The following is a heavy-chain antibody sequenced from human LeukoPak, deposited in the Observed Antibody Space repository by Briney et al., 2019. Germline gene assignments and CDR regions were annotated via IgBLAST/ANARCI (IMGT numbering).Heavy chain of an antibody. CDR1: GYTFTGYY. J-gene: IGHJ4*02. V-gene: IGHV1-2*02. CDR3: AKDKLVVVVAKDYFDY. D-gene: IGHD2-15*01. CDR2: INPNSGGT. Sequence: GASVKVSCKASGYTFTGYYMHWVRQAPGQGLEWMGWINPNSGGTNYAQKFQGRVTMTRDTSISTAYMELSRLRSDDTAVYYCAKDKLVVVVAKDYFDYWGQGTLVTVSS.